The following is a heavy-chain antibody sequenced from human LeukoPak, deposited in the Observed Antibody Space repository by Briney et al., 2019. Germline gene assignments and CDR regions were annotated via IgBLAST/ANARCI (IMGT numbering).Heavy chain of an antibody. Sequence: GGSLRLSCAASGFTFSSYGMNWVRQAPGKGLEWVSYISSSSSTIYYADSVKGRFTISRDNAKNSLYLQMNSLRAEDTAVYYCARTRAAAGISYWGQGTLVTVSS. J-gene: IGHJ4*02. CDR1: GFTFSSYG. CDR3: ARTRAAAGISY. CDR2: ISSSSSTI. V-gene: IGHV3-48*01. D-gene: IGHD6-13*01.